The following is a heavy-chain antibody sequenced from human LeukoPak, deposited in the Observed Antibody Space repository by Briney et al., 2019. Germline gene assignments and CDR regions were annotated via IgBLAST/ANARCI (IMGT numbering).Heavy chain of an antibody. Sequence: PGGSLRLSCAASGFTFSDCYMSWIRQAPGKGLEWVSYISSSSSTIYYADSVKGRFTISRDNAKNSLYLQMNSLRAEDTAVYYCARDGWQNDAFDIWGQRTMVTVSS. CDR2: ISSSSSTI. J-gene: IGHJ3*02. CDR3: ARDGWQNDAFDI. CDR1: GFTFSDCY. V-gene: IGHV3-11*04. D-gene: IGHD2-15*01.